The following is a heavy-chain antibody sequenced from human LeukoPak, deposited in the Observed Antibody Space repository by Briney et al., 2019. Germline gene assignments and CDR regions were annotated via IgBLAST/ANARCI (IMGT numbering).Heavy chain of an antibody. J-gene: IGHJ4*02. V-gene: IGHV4-39*07. Sequence: SETLSLTCTVSGGSISSGFYYWSWIRQPPGKGLEWIGEINHSGSTNYNPSLKSRVTISVDTSKNQFSLKLSSVTAADTAVYYCARWLAAAGIADYWGQGTLVTVSS. CDR1: GGSISSGFYY. CDR3: ARWLAAAGIADY. CDR2: INHSGST. D-gene: IGHD6-13*01.